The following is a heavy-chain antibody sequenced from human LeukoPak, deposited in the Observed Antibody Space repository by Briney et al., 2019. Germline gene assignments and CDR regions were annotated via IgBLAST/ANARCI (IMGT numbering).Heavy chain of an antibody. V-gene: IGHV3-33*01. D-gene: IGHD6-6*01. J-gene: IGHJ4*02. Sequence: GSLKLSCAASGFTFSSYGMHWVRQAPGKGLEWVAVIWSDGSNRYYADSVKGRFTISRDNSKNTLYLQMNSLRAEDTAVYYCARDRGSSPFDYWGQGTLVTVSS. CDR2: IWSDGSNR. CDR3: ARDRGSSPFDY. CDR1: GFTFSSYG.